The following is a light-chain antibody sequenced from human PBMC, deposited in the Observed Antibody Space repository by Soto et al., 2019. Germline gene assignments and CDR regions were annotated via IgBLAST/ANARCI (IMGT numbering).Light chain of an antibody. CDR3: QQYNSYPLT. J-gene: IGKJ4*01. CDR1: QSISSY. CDR2: AAS. Sequence: DIQMTQSPSSLSASVGDRVTITCXASQSISSYLNWYQQKPGKAPKLLIYAASSLQSGVPSRFSGSGSGTEFTLTISSLQPDDFATYYCQQYNSYPLTFGGGTKVDI. V-gene: IGKV1-39*01.